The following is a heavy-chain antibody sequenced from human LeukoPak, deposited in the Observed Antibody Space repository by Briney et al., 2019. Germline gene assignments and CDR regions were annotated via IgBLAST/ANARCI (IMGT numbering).Heavy chain of an antibody. V-gene: IGHV4-39*07. Sequence: SETLSLTCTVSGGSISSSSYYWGWIRQPPGKGLEWIGSIYYSGSTYYNPSLKSRVTISVDTSKNQFSLKLSSVTAADTAVYYCARAPRKTAFDIWGQGTMVTVSS. CDR3: ARAPRKTAFDI. J-gene: IGHJ3*02. CDR1: GGSISSSSYY. CDR2: IYYSGST.